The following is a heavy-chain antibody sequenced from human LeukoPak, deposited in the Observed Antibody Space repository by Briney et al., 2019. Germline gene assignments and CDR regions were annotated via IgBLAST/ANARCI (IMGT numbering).Heavy chain of an antibody. V-gene: IGHV4-38-2*02. Sequence: PSETLSLTCSVSGYSISSGYYWDWIRQPPGKGLEWIGSIYHSGRIYYNSSLKSRVTISVDTSKNQFSLKLSSVTAADTAVYYCARETSQKGAHYMDVWGKGTTVTISS. CDR3: ARETSQKGAHYMDV. D-gene: IGHD3-16*01. CDR1: GYSISSGYY. CDR2: IYHSGRI. J-gene: IGHJ6*03.